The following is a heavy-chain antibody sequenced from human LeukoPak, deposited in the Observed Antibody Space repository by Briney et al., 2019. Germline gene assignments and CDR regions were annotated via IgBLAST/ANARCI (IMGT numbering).Heavy chain of an antibody. CDR1: GFTFNTFN. J-gene: IGHJ4*02. D-gene: IGHD3-9*01. CDR3: ARGHYDVLAASYKWTPDY. V-gene: IGHV3-21*01. Sequence: GGSLRLSCAASGFTFNTFNINWVRQAPGKGLEWVSSITSGGDYIYYADSVKGRFTTSRDNAKNSLSLQLNSLRVEGTAVYYCARGHYDVLAASYKWTPDYWGQGTLVTVSS. CDR2: ITSGGDYI.